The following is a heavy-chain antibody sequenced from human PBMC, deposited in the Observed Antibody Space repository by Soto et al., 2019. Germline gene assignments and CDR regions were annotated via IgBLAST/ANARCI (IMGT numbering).Heavy chain of an antibody. Sequence: QLVESGGGFVKPGMYLRLTCAASGYTFSNAWMTWVRQAPGKGLERVGLIRSQGDGGTADYAPPVRGRFTISRDDSQNMVFLHMDNLQPEDTAVYYSITPPLRWGRGTLVTVSS. CDR2: IRSQGDGGTA. CDR1: GYTFSNAW. CDR3: ITPPLR. V-gene: IGHV3-15*01. J-gene: IGHJ4*02.